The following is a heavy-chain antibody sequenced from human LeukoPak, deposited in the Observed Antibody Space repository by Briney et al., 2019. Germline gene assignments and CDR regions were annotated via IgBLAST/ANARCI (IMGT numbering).Heavy chain of an antibody. CDR2: ISGSGGSI. CDR3: AKSILMTTVTTYYFDY. Sequence: GGSLRLSCAASGFTFSSYAMSWVRQAPGKGLEWVSTISGSGGSIYYADSVKGLFTISRDNSKNTLYLQMNSLRAEDTAVYYCAKSILMTTVTTYYFDYWGQGTLVTVSS. J-gene: IGHJ4*02. D-gene: IGHD4-17*01. V-gene: IGHV3-23*01. CDR1: GFTFSSYA.